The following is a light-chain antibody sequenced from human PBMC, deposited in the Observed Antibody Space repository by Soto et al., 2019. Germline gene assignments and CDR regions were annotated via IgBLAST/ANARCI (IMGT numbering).Light chain of an antibody. V-gene: IGKV3-20*01. CDR3: QQFGSLGT. CDR2: DAS. J-gene: IGKJ1*01. Sequence: EIVMTQSPATLSVSPGERVTLSCRASQSVRSNLAWYQQKPGQAPRLLMFDASNRATDIPDRFSGSGSGTDFTLTIGRLEPEDFAVYYCQQFGSLGTFGQGTKGDIK. CDR1: QSVRSN.